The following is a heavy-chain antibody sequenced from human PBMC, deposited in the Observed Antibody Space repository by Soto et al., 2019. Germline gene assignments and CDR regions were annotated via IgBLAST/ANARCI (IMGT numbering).Heavy chain of an antibody. D-gene: IGHD5-12*01. CDR1: GFTYSSYG. V-gene: IGHV3-33*01. J-gene: IGHJ4*02. CDR3: ARDSAWLFDS. Sequence: QVQLVESGGGVVQPGRSLRLSCAVSGFTYSSYGMHWVRQAPGKGLEWVAVIWYDGSNKYYADSVKGRFIISRDDSKNTLSMQMNSLRDEDTAVYYCARDSAWLFDSWGQGTLVTVSS. CDR2: IWYDGSNK.